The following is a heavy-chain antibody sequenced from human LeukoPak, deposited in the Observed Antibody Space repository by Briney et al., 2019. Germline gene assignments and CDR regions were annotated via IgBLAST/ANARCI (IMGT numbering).Heavy chain of an antibody. J-gene: IGHJ4*02. CDR3: ARSPSGHCSGGSCYWYYFDY. CDR1: GGTFSSYA. Sequence: SVKVSCKASGGTFSSYAISWVRQAPGQGLEWMGGIIPIFGTANYAQKFQGRVTITADKSTSTAYMELSSLRSEDTAVYYCARSPSGHCSGGSCYWYYFDYWGQGTLVTVSS. D-gene: IGHD2-15*01. CDR2: IIPIFGTA. V-gene: IGHV1-69*06.